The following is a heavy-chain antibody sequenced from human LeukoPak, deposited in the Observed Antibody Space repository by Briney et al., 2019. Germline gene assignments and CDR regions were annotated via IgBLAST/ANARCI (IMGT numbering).Heavy chain of an antibody. CDR3: ARDQQQLDIDY. CDR1: GFTFSSYA. J-gene: IGHJ4*02. D-gene: IGHD6-13*01. CDR2: ISSSSSYI. Sequence: GGSLRLSCAASGFTFSSYAMSWVRQAPGKGLEWVSSISSSSSYIYYADSVKGRFTISRDNAKNSLYLQMNSLRAEDTAVYYCARDQQQLDIDYWGQGTLVTVSS. V-gene: IGHV3-21*01.